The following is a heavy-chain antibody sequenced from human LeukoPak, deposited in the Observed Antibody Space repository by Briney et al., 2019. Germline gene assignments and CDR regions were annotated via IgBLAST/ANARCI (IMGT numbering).Heavy chain of an antibody. D-gene: IGHD3-3*01. CDR2: IWFDGSVK. J-gene: IGHJ4*02. Sequence: GGSLRLSCAASGFTFNTHGMHWVRQAPGKGLEWVAAIWFDGSVKHYSDAVKGRFTISRDNSLNTLYLQMNSLRVEDTAMYYCAKDTAIQFLEPAFWGQGTLVTVSS. CDR1: GFTFNTHG. V-gene: IGHV3-33*06. CDR3: AKDTAIQFLEPAF.